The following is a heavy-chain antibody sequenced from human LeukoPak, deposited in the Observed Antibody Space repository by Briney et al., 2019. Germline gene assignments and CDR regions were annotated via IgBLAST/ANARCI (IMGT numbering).Heavy chain of an antibody. Sequence: PGGSLRLSCAGSGFTFSDYYMNWVRQAPGKGLEWVSYISSLSSESNYAGSVKGRFTISRDNAKSSLYLQMNSLRAEDTAVYYCARSIAVAGDLDSWGQGTLVTVSS. V-gene: IGHV3-11*06. CDR3: ARSIAVAGDLDS. CDR1: GFTFSDYY. D-gene: IGHD6-19*01. CDR2: ISSLSSES. J-gene: IGHJ4*02.